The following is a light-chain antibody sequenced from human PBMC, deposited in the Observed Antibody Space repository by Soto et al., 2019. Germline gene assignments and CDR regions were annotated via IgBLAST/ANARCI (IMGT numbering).Light chain of an antibody. CDR3: TSYTTSSTYV. J-gene: IGLJ1*01. CDR1: SSDVDAYNF. V-gene: IGLV2-14*03. CDR2: DVS. Sequence: QSALTQPASVSGSPGQSIAISCTGNSSDVDAYNFVSWYQHHPGKAPKLMIFDVSNRPSGVSNRFSGSKSGNTASLTISGLQAEDEADYYCTSYTTSSTYVFGTGTKLTVL.